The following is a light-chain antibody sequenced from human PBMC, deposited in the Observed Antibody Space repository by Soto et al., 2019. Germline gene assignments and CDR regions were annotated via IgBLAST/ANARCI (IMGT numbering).Light chain of an antibody. CDR2: KAS. CDR1: QSISSW. V-gene: IGKV1-5*03. Sequence: DIQMTQSPSTLSASVGDRVTITCRASQSISSWLAWYQQKPGKAPKLLIYKASSLERGVPSRFSGSGSGTEFTLTISSLQPDDFATYNCQQYNSYSITVGQGTRLEI. J-gene: IGKJ5*01. CDR3: QQYNSYSIT.